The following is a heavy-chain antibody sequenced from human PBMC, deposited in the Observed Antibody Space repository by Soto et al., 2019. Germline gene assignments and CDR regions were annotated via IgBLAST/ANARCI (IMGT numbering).Heavy chain of an antibody. CDR1: GGTFSSYA. J-gene: IGHJ4*02. D-gene: IGHD3-22*01. V-gene: IGHV1-69*12. CDR3: AGDGVYYYDSGGYMGY. Sequence: QVQLVQSGAEVKKPGSSVKVSCKASGGTFSSYAISWVRQAPGQGLEWMGGIIPIFGTANYAQKFQGRVTITAEESASIGYRELSRLRSEDTAVYYCAGDGVYYYDSGGYMGYWGEGALVTVS. CDR2: IIPIFGTA.